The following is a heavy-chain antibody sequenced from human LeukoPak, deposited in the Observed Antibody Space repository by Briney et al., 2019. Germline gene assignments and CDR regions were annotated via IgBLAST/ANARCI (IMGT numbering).Heavy chain of an antibody. D-gene: IGHD4-17*01. V-gene: IGHV3-23*01. Sequence: PGGSLRLSCAAAGFTFSSYAMHWVRQAPGKGLEWVSAISGSGGSTYYADSVKGRFTISRDNSKNTLYLQMNSLRAEDTAVYYCAKDYGDYAEYFQHWGQGTLVTVSS. CDR2: ISGSGGST. CDR1: GFTFSSYA. CDR3: AKDYGDYAEYFQH. J-gene: IGHJ1*01.